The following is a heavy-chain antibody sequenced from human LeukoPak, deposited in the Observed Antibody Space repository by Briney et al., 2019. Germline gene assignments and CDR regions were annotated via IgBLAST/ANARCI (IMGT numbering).Heavy chain of an antibody. V-gene: IGHV4-34*01. J-gene: IGHJ4*02. CDR2: INHSGST. D-gene: IGHD6-19*01. CDR1: GGSFSGYY. Sequence: SETLSLTCAVYGGSFSGYYWSWIRQPPGKGLEWIGEINHSGSTNYNPSLKSRVTISVDTSKNQFSLKLSSVTAAGTAVYYCASRGRAVAGTYFDYWGQGTLVTVSS. CDR3: ASRGRAVAGTYFDY.